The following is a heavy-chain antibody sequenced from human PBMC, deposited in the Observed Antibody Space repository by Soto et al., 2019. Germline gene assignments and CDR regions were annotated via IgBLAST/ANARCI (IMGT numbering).Heavy chain of an antibody. J-gene: IGHJ4*02. CDR2: IYYSGST. D-gene: IGHD3-9*01. CDR3: ARLSYDILTGYRTDY. CDR1: GGSISSSSYY. Sequence: SETLSLTCTVSGGSISSSSYYWGWIRQPPGKGLEWIGSIYYSGSTYYNPSLKSRVTISVDTSKNQFSLKLSSVTAADTAVYYCARLSYDILTGYRTDYWGQGTLVTVSS. V-gene: IGHV4-39*01.